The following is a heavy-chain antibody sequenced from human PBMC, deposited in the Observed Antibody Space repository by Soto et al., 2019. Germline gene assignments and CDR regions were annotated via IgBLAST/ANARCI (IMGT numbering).Heavy chain of an antibody. J-gene: IGHJ6*03. Sequence: GASVKVCCKASGYTFTSYDINWVRQATGQGLERMGWMNPNSGNTGYAQKFQGRVTMTRNTSISTAYMELSSLRSEDTAVYYCARLFRFFYIYYFDYHHYSTYFRSQGTTVPGSS. CDR3: ARLFRFFYIYYFDYHHYSTYF. CDR2: MNPNSGNT. V-gene: IGHV1-8*01. D-gene: IGHD3-22*01. CDR1: GYTFTSYD.